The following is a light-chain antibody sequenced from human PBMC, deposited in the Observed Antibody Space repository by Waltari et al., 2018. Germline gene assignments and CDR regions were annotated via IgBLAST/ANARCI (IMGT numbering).Light chain of an antibody. Sequence: EIVMTQSPVTLSASPGESATLSCRASQRVGSDFGWYQQKPGQPPSLLIYGVSTRASGVPVRFSGRGSGADFTLTISSLQSEDFAIYYCLQYHIWPRTFGQGTKLEIK. CDR1: QRVGSD. CDR3: LQYHIWPRT. V-gene: IGKV3-15*01. CDR2: GVS. J-gene: IGKJ2*01.